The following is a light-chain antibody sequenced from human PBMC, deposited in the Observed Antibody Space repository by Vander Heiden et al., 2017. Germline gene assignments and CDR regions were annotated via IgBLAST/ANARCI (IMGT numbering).Light chain of an antibody. CDR2: DAS. J-gene: IGKJ2*01. V-gene: IGKV3-11*01. CDR1: QSVSSY. Sequence: EIVLTQSPATLSLSPGERATLSCRASQSVSSYLAWYQQKPGQAPRLLIYDASNRATGIPARFSGSGSGTGFTLTISSLEPEDFAVYYCQQRSNGYTFGQGTKLEIK. CDR3: QQRSNGYT.